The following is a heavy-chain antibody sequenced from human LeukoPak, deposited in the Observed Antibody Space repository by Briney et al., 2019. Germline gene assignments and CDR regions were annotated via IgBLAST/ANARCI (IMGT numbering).Heavy chain of an antibody. J-gene: IGHJ4*02. D-gene: IGHD3-22*01. CDR1: GYSFTSYW. CDR3: ARHSPYYDSSGYYYPPHFDY. V-gene: IGHV5-51*01. CDR2: IYPGDSDT. Sequence: GESLKISCKGSGYSFTSYWIGWVRQMPGKGLEWMGIIYPGDSDTRYSPSFQGQVTISADKSISTAYLQWSSLKASDTAMYYCARHSPYYDSSGYYYPPHFDYWGQGTLVTVSS.